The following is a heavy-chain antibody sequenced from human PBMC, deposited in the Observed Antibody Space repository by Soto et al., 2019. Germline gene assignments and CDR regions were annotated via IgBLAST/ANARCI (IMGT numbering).Heavy chain of an antibody. Sequence: TLSLTCTFSGGSISSGGYYWSWIRQHPGKGLEWIGYIYYSGSTYYNPSLKSRVTISVDTSKNQFSLKLSSVTAADTAVYYCARVLGSDIVVVPAAHVMDVWGQGTTVTVSS. D-gene: IGHD2-2*01. CDR2: IYYSGST. J-gene: IGHJ6*02. CDR1: GGSISSGGYY. V-gene: IGHV4-31*03. CDR3: ARVLGSDIVVVPAAHVMDV.